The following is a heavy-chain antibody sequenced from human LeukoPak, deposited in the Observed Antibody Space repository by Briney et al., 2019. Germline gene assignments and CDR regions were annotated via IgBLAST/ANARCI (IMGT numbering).Heavy chain of an antibody. D-gene: IGHD6-19*01. Sequence: ASVKVSCKASGYTFTSYDINWVRQATGQGLEWMGWMNPSSGNTVYAQKFQGRVTMTRDTSISTAYMELSRLRSDDTAVYYCARVGSDSSGWRRFDYWGQGTLVTVSS. CDR2: MNPSSGNT. CDR3: ARVGSDSSGWRRFDY. J-gene: IGHJ4*02. CDR1: GYTFTSYD. V-gene: IGHV1-8*01.